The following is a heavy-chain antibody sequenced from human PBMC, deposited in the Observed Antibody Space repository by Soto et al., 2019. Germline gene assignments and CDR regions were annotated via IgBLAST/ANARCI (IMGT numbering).Heavy chain of an antibody. Sequence: QLQLQESGSGLVKPSQTLSLTCAVSGGSISSGGYSWSWIRQPPGKGLEWIGYIYHSGSTYYNPSLKSRVTISVDRSKNQFSLKLSSVTAADTAVYYCARGLRDATAMVSLFDYWGQGTLVTVSS. D-gene: IGHD5-18*01. CDR2: IYHSGST. V-gene: IGHV4-30-2*01. CDR3: ARGLRDATAMVSLFDY. J-gene: IGHJ4*02. CDR1: GGSISSGGYS.